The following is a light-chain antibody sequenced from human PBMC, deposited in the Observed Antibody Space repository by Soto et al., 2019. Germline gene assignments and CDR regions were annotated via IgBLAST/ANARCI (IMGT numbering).Light chain of an antibody. CDR1: QGISSW. Sequence: DIQMTQSPSSVSASVGDRVTITCRASQGISSWLAWYQQKPGKAPKLLIYAASRLESGVPSRFSGSGSGTDFTLPITNLQPEDFATYYCQKANGFPHTFGQGTKLEIK. J-gene: IGKJ2*01. CDR2: AAS. V-gene: IGKV1D-12*01. CDR3: QKANGFPHT.